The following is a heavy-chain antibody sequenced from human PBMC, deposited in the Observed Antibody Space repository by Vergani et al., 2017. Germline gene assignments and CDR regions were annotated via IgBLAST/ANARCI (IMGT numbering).Heavy chain of an antibody. V-gene: IGHV4-61*01. Sequence: QVQLQESGPGLVKPSETLSLTCTVSGGSVSSGSYYWSWIRQPPGKGLEWIGYIYYSGSTNYNPSLKSRVTISVDTSKTQCSLKLSSVTAADTAVYYCARGAWAVAVDYWGQGTLVTVSS. D-gene: IGHD6-19*01. J-gene: IGHJ4*02. CDR3: ARGAWAVAVDY. CDR1: GGSVSSGSYY. CDR2: IYYSGST.